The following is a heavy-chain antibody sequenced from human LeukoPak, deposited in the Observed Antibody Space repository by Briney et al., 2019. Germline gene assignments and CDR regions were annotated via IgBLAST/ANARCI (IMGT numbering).Heavy chain of an antibody. J-gene: IGHJ4*02. CDR2: ISGSGGST. V-gene: IGHV3-23*01. Sequence: GGSLRVSCAASGFTFSSYWMSWVRQAQGKGLEWVSAISGSGGSTYYADSVKGRFTISRDNSKNTLYLQMNSLRAEDTAVYYCAKDLAAHFDYWGQGTLVTVSS. CDR3: AKDLAAHFDY. CDR1: GFTFSSYW. D-gene: IGHD3-16*01.